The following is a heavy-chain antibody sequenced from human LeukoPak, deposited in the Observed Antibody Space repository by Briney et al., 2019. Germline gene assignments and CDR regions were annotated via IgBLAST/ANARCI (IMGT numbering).Heavy chain of an antibody. CDR1: GYTFINYG. V-gene: IGHV1-2*02. D-gene: IGHD5-18*01. J-gene: IGHJ4*02. CDR2: INPNNGDT. CDR3: ARGQYRYAVDY. Sequence: ASVKVSCKASGYTFINYGISWVRQAPGQGLEWMGWINPNNGDTTFAQKFQDRGTMTRDTSISTAYMELSSLTSDDTAIYYCARGQYRYAVDYWGQGTLVTVSS.